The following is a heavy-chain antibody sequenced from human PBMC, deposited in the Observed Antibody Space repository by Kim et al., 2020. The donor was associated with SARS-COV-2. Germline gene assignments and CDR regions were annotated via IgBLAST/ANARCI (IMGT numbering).Heavy chain of an antibody. Sequence: ASVKVSCKASGYTFTGYYMHWVRQAPGQGLEWMGWINPNSGGTNYAQKFQGRVTMTRDTSISTAYMELSRLRSDDTAVYYCARDSGGGYSYYWARFDPWGQGTLVTVSS. CDR2: INPNSGGT. V-gene: IGHV1-2*02. D-gene: IGHD5-18*01. CDR3: ARDSGGGYSYYWARFDP. CDR1: GYTFTGYY. J-gene: IGHJ5*02.